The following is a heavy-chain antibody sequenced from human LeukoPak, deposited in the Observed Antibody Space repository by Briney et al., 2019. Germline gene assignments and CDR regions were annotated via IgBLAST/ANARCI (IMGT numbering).Heavy chain of an antibody. CDR3: AKGDNYKPLYFDD. CDR2: IWYDRGKK. J-gene: IGHJ4*02. V-gene: IGHV3-33*06. D-gene: IGHD1-20*01. Sequence: GGSLRLSCAGSGFRFSDYGMHWVRQAPGKGLEWVAVIWYDRGKKFYADSVEGRFTISSDNSKNTLFLQMNSLRDEDTAVYYCAKGDNYKPLYFDDWGQGSLVTVSA. CDR1: GFRFSDYG.